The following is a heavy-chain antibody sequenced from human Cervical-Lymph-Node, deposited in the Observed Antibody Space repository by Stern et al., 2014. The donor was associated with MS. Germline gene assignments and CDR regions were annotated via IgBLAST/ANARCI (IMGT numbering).Heavy chain of an antibody. CDR2: VSFSGST. V-gene: IGHV4-31*03. CDR3: ATGGDEYNPIDY. Sequence: QVQLQESGPGLLKPSQTLSLSCTVSGVSISSGGYYWSWIRQLPGKGLEWIGYVSFSGSTSYNPSVTSRVSISVDTSKNQFSLNLRSVTAADTAVYYCATGGDEYNPIDYWGQGTLVIVST. D-gene: IGHD5-24*01. CDR1: GVSISSGGYY. J-gene: IGHJ4*02.